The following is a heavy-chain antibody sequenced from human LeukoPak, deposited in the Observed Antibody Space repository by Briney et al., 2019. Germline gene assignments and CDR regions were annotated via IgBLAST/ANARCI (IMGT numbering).Heavy chain of an antibody. V-gene: IGHV3-48*03. D-gene: IGHD1-14*01. Sequence: QSGGSLRLSCAASGFTFSSYDMVWVRQAPGKGLEWVSYISYSGSSISYADSVRGRFTISRDNAKNSLYLQMNSLRNEDTAVYFCARNSPGLGSWGQGTLVTVSS. CDR1: GFTFSSYD. CDR2: ISYSGSSI. CDR3: ARNSPGLGS. J-gene: IGHJ4*02.